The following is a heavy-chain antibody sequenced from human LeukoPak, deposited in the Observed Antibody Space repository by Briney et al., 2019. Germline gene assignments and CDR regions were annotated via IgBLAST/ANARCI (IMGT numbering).Heavy chain of an antibody. CDR2: ISGSGGRI. Sequence: GGSLRLSCAASGFTFSNYAISWVRQAPGKGLEWVSGISGSGGRIYYADSVKGRFTISRDSSKNTLYLQMNSLRAEDTAVYYCAKDIEACAGDCYHQIDYWGQGTLVTVSS. J-gene: IGHJ4*02. V-gene: IGHV3-23*01. CDR3: AKDIEACAGDCYHQIDY. D-gene: IGHD2-21*02. CDR1: GFTFSNYA.